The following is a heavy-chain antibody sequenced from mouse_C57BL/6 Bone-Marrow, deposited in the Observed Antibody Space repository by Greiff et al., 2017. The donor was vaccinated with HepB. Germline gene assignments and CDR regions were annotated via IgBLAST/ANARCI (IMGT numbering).Heavy chain of an antibody. Sequence: QVQLQQPGPELVKPGASVKLSCKASGYTFTSYWMHWVKQRPGQGLEWIGNINPSNGGTNYNEKFKSKATLTVDKSSSTAYMQLSSLTSEDSAVYYCARSITTVVATRFAYWGQGTLVTVSA. CDR3: ARSITTVVATRFAY. J-gene: IGHJ3*01. D-gene: IGHD1-1*01. CDR1: GYTFTSYW. CDR2: INPSNGGT. V-gene: IGHV1-53*01.